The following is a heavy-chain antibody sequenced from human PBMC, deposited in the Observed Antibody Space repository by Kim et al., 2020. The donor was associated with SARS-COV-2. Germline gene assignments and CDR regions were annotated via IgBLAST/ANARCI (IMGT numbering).Heavy chain of an antibody. Sequence: SVKVSCKASGGTFSSYAISWVRQAPGQGLEWMGGIIPIFGTANYAQKFQGRVTITADESTSTAYMELSSLRSEDTAVYYCARGGDTMVRGVTDYYYYGMDVWGQGTTVTVSS. CDR2: IIPIFGTA. V-gene: IGHV1-69*13. CDR3: ARGGDTMVRGVTDYYYYGMDV. J-gene: IGHJ6*02. D-gene: IGHD3-10*01. CDR1: GGTFSSYA.